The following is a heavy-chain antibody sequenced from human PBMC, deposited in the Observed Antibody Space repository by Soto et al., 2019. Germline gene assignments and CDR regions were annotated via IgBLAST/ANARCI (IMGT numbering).Heavy chain of an antibody. CDR1: GGSFSGYY. J-gene: IGHJ4*02. CDR2: INHSGST. V-gene: IGHV4-34*01. Sequence: QVQLQQWGAGLLKPSETLSLTCAVYGGSFSGYYWSWIRQPPGKGLEWIGEINHSGSTNYNPSLKSRGTISVDTSKNQFSLKLSSVTAADTAVYYCAITYYYDSSGDVEQHDYWGQGTLVTVSS. D-gene: IGHD3-22*01. CDR3: AITYYYDSSGDVEQHDY.